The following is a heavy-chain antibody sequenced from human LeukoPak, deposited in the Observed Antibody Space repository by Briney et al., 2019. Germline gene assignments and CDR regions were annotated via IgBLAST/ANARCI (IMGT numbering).Heavy chain of an antibody. CDR2: IKQDGSEK. V-gene: IGHV3-7*01. Sequence: GGSLRLSCEASGFTFSSYWMSWVRQAPGKGLEWVANIKQDGSEKYYVDSVKGRFTISRDNAKNSLYLQMNSPRAEDTAVYYCARDKDYYDSSGYDYWGQGTLVTVSS. CDR3: ARDKDYYDSSGYDY. CDR1: GFTFSSYW. J-gene: IGHJ4*02. D-gene: IGHD3-22*01.